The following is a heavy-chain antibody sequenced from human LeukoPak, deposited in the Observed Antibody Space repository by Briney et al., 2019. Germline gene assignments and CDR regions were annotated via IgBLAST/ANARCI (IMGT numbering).Heavy chain of an antibody. CDR2: INLNSGGT. Sequence: ASVKVSCKASGYTFTAYYMHWVRQAPGQGLKWMGWINLNSGGTNYAQNFQGRVTMTRDTSVSAAYMELSRLGSDDTAIYYCARVAGGDWYYFDFWGQGTLVTVSS. CDR3: ARVAGGDWYYFDF. V-gene: IGHV1-2*02. D-gene: IGHD2-21*02. J-gene: IGHJ4*02. CDR1: GYTFTAYY.